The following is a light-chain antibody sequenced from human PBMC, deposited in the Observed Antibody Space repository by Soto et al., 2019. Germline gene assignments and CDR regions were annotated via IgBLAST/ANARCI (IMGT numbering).Light chain of an antibody. J-gene: IGKJ2*01. CDR2: DAS. CDR3: QQRSNWPRT. V-gene: IGKV3-11*01. Sequence: EIVLTQSPATLSLSPGERATLSCRASQSVSSYLAWYQQKPGQAPRLLIYDASNSATAIPARFSGSGSGTDFTLTISSLEPEDFAVYYCQQRSNWPRTFGQGTKLEIK. CDR1: QSVSSY.